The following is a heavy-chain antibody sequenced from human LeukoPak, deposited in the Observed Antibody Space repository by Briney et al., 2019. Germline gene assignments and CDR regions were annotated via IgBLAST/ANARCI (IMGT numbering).Heavy chain of an antibody. J-gene: IGHJ4*02. CDR3: ARSYYYDAFDSSLGF. CDR2: IYYSGST. D-gene: IGHD3-22*01. Sequence: SIYYSGSTYYNPSLKSRVTISVDTSKNHLSLRLSSVTAADTATYYCARSYYYDAFDSSLGFWGQGTLVTVSS. V-gene: IGHV4-39*01.